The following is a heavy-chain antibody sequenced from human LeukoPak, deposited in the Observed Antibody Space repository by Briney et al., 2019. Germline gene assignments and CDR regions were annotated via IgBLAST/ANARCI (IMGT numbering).Heavy chain of an antibody. V-gene: IGHV1-8*01. D-gene: IGHD6-19*01. J-gene: IGHJ4*02. Sequence: ASVKVSCKASGYTFTSYDINWVRQATGQGLEWMGWMNPNSGNTGYAQKFQGRVTMTRNTSISTAYMELSSLRSEDTAVYYCARGRSRGAVAPRIYYFDYWGQGTLVTVFS. CDR3: ARGRSRGAVAPRIYYFDY. CDR1: GYTFTSYD. CDR2: MNPNSGNT.